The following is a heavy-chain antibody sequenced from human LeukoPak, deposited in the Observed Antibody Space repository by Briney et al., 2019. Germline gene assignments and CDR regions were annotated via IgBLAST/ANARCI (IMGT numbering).Heavy chain of an antibody. CDR2: ITAYNGNR. Sequence: ASVKVSCKASGYTFTSYGISWVRQAPGQGLEWMGWITAYNGNRLYAQRFQGGITLTTDTSTSTSYMELRSLEYDDTAIYYCARDNDKVVDHWGQGTLVTVSS. J-gene: IGHJ4*01. V-gene: IGHV1-18*01. D-gene: IGHD1-1*01. CDR1: GYTFTSYG. CDR3: ARDNDKVVDH.